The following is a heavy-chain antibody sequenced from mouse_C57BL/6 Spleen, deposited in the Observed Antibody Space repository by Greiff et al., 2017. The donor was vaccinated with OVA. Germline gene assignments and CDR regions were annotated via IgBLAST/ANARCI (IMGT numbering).Heavy chain of an antibody. J-gene: IGHJ4*01. V-gene: IGHV1-82*01. Sequence: QVQLQQSGPELVKPGASVKLSCKASGYAFSSSWMNWVKQRPGKGLEWIGRIYPGDGDTNYNGKFKGKATLTADKSSSTAYMQLSSLTSEDSAVYCCARDYSSSYDAMDGWGQGTSVTVSS. CDR3: ARDYSSSYDAMDG. CDR2: IYPGDGDT. D-gene: IGHD1-1*01. CDR1: GYAFSSSW.